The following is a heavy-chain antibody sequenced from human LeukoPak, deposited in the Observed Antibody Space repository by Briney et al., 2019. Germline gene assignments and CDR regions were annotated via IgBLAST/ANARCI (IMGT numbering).Heavy chain of an antibody. CDR2: ISYDGSNK. J-gene: IGHJ4*02. D-gene: IGHD5-12*01. CDR3: AKPQLGAASGYDFGGLDY. Sequence: PGGSLRLSCAASGFTFSSYGMHWVRQAPGKGLEWVAAISYDGSNKYYADSVKGRFTISRDNSKNTLYLQMNSLRAEDTAVYYCAKPQLGAASGYDFGGLDYWGQGTLVTVSS. CDR1: GFTFSSYG. V-gene: IGHV3-30*18.